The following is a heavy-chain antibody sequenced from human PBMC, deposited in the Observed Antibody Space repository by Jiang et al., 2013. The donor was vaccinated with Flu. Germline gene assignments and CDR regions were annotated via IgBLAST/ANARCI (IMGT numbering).Heavy chain of an antibody. Sequence: SGFTFSNAWMSWVRQAPGKGLEWVGRIKSKTDGGTTDYAAPVKGRFTISRDDSKNTLYLQMNSLKTEDTAVYYCTAPYYYYYGMDVWGQGTTVTVSS. J-gene: IGHJ6*02. CDR3: TAPYYYYYGMDV. CDR2: IKSKTDGGTT. CDR1: GFTFSNAW. V-gene: IGHV3-15*01.